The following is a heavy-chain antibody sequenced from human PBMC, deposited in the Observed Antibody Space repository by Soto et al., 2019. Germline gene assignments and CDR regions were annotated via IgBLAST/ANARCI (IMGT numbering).Heavy chain of an antibody. D-gene: IGHD6-13*01. J-gene: IGHJ2*01. CDR1: GGAFSSYT. V-gene: IGHV1-69*02. CDR2: IIPILGIA. CDR3: VRGSSSWLWHLDR. Sequence: ASVKVSCKASGGAFSSYTISWVRQAPGQGLEWMGRIIPILGIANYAQKFQGRVTITADKSTSTAYMELSSLRSEDTAVYYCVRGSSSWLWHLDRWGRGTLVTVSS.